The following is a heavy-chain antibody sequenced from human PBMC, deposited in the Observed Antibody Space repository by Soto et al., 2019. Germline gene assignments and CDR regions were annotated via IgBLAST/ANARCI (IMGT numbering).Heavy chain of an antibody. CDR1: GFSLSNARMG. Sequence: QVTLKESGPVLVKPTETLTLTCTVSGFSLSNARMGVSWIRQPPGTALEWLAHIFSNDEKSYSTSLKSRLTISKDTSKSQVVITMTNMDPVDTATYYCARSIAAAGLYYYYGMDVWCQGTTVTVSS. J-gene: IGHJ6*02. D-gene: IGHD6-13*01. V-gene: IGHV2-26*01. CDR3: ARSIAAAGLYYYYGMDV. CDR2: IFSNDEK.